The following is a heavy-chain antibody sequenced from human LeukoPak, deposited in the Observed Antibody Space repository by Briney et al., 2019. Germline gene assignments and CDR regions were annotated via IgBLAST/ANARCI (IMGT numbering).Heavy chain of an antibody. J-gene: IGHJ3*02. CDR2: IYYSGST. CDR3: ARVKGVKGSPLIAFDI. CDR1: GCSISSYY. V-gene: IGHV4-59*01. Sequence: SETLSLTCTVSGCSISSYYWSWIRQPPGKGLEWIGYIYYSGSTNYNPSLKSRGPISVDTSMNQFSLKLSSMPAADTAVYYCARVKGVKGSPLIAFDIWGQGTMVTVSS.